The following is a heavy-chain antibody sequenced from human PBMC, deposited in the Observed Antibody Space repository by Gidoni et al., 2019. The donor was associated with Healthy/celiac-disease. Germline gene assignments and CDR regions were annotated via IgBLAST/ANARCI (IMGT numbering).Heavy chain of an antibody. J-gene: IGHJ3*02. CDR3: ARGGDTMIVVVRDDAFDI. CDR2: INHSGST. CDR1: GGSFSGSY. Sequence: QVQLQQWGAGLLKPSETLSLTCAVYGGSFSGSYWSWIRQPPGKGLEWIGEINHSGSTNYNPSLKSRVTISVDTSKNQFSLKLSSVTAADTAVYYCARGGDTMIVVVRDDAFDIWGQGTMVTVSS. D-gene: IGHD3-22*01. V-gene: IGHV4-34*01.